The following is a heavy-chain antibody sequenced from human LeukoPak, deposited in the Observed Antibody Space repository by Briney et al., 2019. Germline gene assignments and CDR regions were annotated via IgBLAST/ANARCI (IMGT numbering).Heavy chain of an antibody. CDR2: INPDSATT. J-gene: IGHJ4*02. CDR1: GYTFTDYY. D-gene: IGHD3-22*01. Sequence: ASLKVSCKASGYTFTDYYMHWVRQAPGQGLEWMGWINPDSATTNYAQKFQGRVTVTRNTSISTAYMELSSLRSDDTAVYYCARVSRDSRGYYYGYWGQGTLVTVSS. V-gene: IGHV1-2*02. CDR3: ARVSRDSRGYYYGY.